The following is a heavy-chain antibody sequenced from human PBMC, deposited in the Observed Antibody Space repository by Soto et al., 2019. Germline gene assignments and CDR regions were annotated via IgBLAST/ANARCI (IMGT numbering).Heavy chain of an antibody. CDR1: GFTFSSYS. J-gene: IGHJ4*02. CDR3: ARGWLGGVASMRGDY. CDR2: ISSSSGPI. Sequence: EVQLVEFGGGLVQPGGSLRLSCAASGFTFSSYSMNWVRQAPGKGLEWVSYISSSSGPIYYADSVKGRFTISRDNAKNPVYLQMTCLRAGDTGVYYCARGWLGGVASMRGDYWGQGTLVTVSS. V-gene: IGHV3-48*01. D-gene: IGHD3-16*01.